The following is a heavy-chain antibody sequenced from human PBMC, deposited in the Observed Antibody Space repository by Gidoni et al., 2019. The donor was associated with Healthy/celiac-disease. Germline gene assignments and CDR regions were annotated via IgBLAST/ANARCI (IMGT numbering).Heavy chain of an antibody. CDR3: ARADVDWSGYVDMAFDI. D-gene: IGHD3-3*01. CDR2: IYTSGST. CDR1: GGSSSSIY. V-gene: IGHV4-4*07. J-gene: IGHJ3*02. Sequence: QVQLQESGPGLVKPSETPSLTCTASGGSSSSIYWSWSRQPAGKGLEGIGRIYTSGSTNYNPSLKIRVTMSVDTSKNQFSLKLSSVTAADTAVYYCARADVDWSGYVDMAFDIWGQGTMVTVSS.